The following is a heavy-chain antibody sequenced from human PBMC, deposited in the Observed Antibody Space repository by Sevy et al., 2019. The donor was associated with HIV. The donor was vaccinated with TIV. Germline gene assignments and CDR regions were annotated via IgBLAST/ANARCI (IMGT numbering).Heavy chain of an antibody. D-gene: IGHD2-2*01. Sequence: GGSLRLSCATSGFIFSGYVMSWVRQAPGKGLEWVSGISGSGGSTYYADSVKGRFTISRDNSKNMLYLQMDSLRVEDTAVYYCAGICSIVVVVHIWGQGTMVTVSS. V-gene: IGHV3-23*01. J-gene: IGHJ3*02. CDR1: GFIFSGYV. CDR3: AGICSIVVVVHI. CDR2: ISGSGGST.